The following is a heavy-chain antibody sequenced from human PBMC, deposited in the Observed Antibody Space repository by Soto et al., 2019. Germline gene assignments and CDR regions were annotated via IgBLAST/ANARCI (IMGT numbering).Heavy chain of an antibody. CDR2: IYYSGST. CDR1: GGSISSYY. Sequence: SETLSLTCTVSGGSISSYYWSWIRQPPGKGLEWIGYIYYSGSTYYNSSLKSRVTISLDTSKNQFSLKLSSVTAADTAVYYSAVQPPAGSYYDLGSYYYYYAMNVWGQGTTVTFSS. V-gene: IGHV4-59*04. CDR3: AVQPPAGSYYDLGSYYYYYAMNV. D-gene: IGHD3-10*01. J-gene: IGHJ6*02.